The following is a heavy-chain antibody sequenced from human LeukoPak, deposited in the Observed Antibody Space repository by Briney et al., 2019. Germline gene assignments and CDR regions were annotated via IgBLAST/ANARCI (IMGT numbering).Heavy chain of an antibody. Sequence: SEPLSLTCTVSGDSLSSSDYYWGRIRQPPGKGLGWIGTISYSGSTYYNPSLQSRVTISVDTSKNQFSLELSSVTAADTAVYYCARGSRRLADFHYWGQGTLVTVSS. J-gene: IGHJ4*02. CDR2: ISYSGST. CDR1: GDSLSSSDYY. CDR3: ARGSRRLADFHY. V-gene: IGHV4-39*01. D-gene: IGHD1-26*01.